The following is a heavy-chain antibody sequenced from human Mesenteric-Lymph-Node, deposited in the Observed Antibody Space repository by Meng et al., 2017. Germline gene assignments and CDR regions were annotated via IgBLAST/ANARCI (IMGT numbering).Heavy chain of an antibody. Sequence: GGSLRLSCAGSGFTLSEHYIDWVRQAPGKGLEWVGRSGNKAYSHTTEYAASVKGRFTISRDDSKNSLYLQMNSLNSEDTAVYYCAKDRFHSSSWYFSGEFDYWGQGTLVTVSS. CDR2: SGNKAYSHTT. CDR1: GFTLSEHY. V-gene: IGHV3-72*01. J-gene: IGHJ4*02. CDR3: AKDRFHSSSWYFSGEFDY. D-gene: IGHD6-13*01.